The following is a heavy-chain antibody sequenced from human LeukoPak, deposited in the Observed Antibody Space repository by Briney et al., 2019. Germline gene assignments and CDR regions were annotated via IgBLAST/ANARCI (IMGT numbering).Heavy chain of an antibody. CDR2: INHSGST. CDR3: ARGTPSRYDSSGWGDMDV. D-gene: IGHD3-22*01. V-gene: IGHV4-34*01. CDR1: GGSFSAYY. J-gene: IGHJ6*03. Sequence: PSETLSLTCAVYGGSFSAYYWSWIRQPPGKGLEWIGEINHSGSTNYNPSLKSRVTISVDTSKKQFSLKLSSVTAADTAVYYCARGTPSRYDSSGWGDMDVWGKGTTVTISS.